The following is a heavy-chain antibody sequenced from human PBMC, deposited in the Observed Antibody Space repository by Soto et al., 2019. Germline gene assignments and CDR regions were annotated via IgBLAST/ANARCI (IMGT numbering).Heavy chain of an antibody. J-gene: IGHJ6*02. D-gene: IGHD2-2*01. V-gene: IGHV1-69*06. CDR3: ARNGGNCSSTSCYLTRYGMDV. CDR2: IIPIFGTA. CDR1: GGTFSSYA. Sequence: GASVKVSCKASGGTFSSYAISWVRQAPGQGLEWMGGIIPIFGTANYAQKFQGRVTITADKSTSTAYMELSSLRSEDTAVYYCARNGGNCSSTSCYLTRYGMDVWGQGTTVTSP.